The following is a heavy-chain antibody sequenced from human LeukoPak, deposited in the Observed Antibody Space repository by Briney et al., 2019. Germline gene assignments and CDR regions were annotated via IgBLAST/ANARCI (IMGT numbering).Heavy chain of an antibody. V-gene: IGHV1-2*02. CDR1: GYTFTGYY. Sequence: ASVKVSCKASGYTFTGYYMHWVRQAPGQGLKWMGWINPNSGGTNYAQKFQGRVTMTRDTSISTAYMELSRLRPDDTAVYYCARLRTAIVTAPLGLWGQGTLVTVSS. J-gene: IGHJ4*02. CDR3: ARLRTAIVTAPLGL. D-gene: IGHD5-18*01. CDR2: INPNSGGT.